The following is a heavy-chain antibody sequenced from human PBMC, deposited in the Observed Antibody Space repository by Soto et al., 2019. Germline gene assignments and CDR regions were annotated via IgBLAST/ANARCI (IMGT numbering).Heavy chain of an antibody. CDR1: GGSISSRGYY. J-gene: IGHJ4*02. CDR2: IYYSGST. V-gene: IGHV4-31*03. CDR3: ARDRGYSYGWIFDY. D-gene: IGHD5-18*01. Sequence: SLTCTVSGGSISSRGYYWSWIRQDPGKGLEWIGYIYYSGSTYYNPSLKSRVTISVDTSKNQFSLKLSSVTAADTAVYYCARDRGYSYGWIFDYWGQGTLVTVSS.